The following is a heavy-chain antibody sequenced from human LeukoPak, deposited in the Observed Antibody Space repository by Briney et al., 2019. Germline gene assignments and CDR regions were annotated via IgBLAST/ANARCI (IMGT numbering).Heavy chain of an antibody. CDR2: IYYTGRT. D-gene: IGHD3-10*01. V-gene: IGHV4-59*12. Sequence: SETLSLTCIVSGGPISVDYWNWIRQAPGKGLEWIGYIYYTGRTKYNPSLASRLTISIDTSKSQFSLRLTSVTAADTAVYYCARDYGSGSYPGYWGQGTLVTVSS. CDR1: GGPISVDY. CDR3: ARDYGSGSYPGY. J-gene: IGHJ4*02.